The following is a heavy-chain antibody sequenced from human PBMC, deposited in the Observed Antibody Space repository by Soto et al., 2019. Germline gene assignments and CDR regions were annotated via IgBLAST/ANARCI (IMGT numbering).Heavy chain of an antibody. CDR2: IWHDGSNK. CDR1: GFTFSRYG. CDR3: ARDRNEYGDYGPDY. Sequence: QVQLVESGGGVVQPGRSLRLSCAASGFTFSRYGMHWVRQAPGKGLAWVAVIWHDGSNKYYVDSVKSRITISRDNSKNTLYLQMNSLRAEDTALYYCARDRNEYGDYGPDYWGQGTLVTVSS. J-gene: IGHJ4*02. D-gene: IGHD4-17*01. V-gene: IGHV3-33*01.